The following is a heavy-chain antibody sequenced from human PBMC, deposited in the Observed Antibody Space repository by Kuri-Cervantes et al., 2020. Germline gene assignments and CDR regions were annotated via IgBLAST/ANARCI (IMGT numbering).Heavy chain of an antibody. D-gene: IGHD2-2*01. CDR1: GYTFTSYA. Sequence: SVKVSCKASGYTFTSYAMNWVRQAPGQGLEWMGGIIPIFGTANYAQKFQGRVTITADESTSTAYMELSSLRSEDTAVYYCARPSYCSSTSCLPGAFDIWGQGTMVTVSS. CDR2: IIPIFGTA. V-gene: IGHV1-69*13. J-gene: IGHJ3*02. CDR3: ARPSYCSSTSCLPGAFDI.